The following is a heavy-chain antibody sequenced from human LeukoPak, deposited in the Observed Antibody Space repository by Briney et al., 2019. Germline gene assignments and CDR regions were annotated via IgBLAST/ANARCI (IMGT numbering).Heavy chain of an antibody. D-gene: IGHD3-10*01. V-gene: IGHV4-31*03. CDR3: ARRNDYGSGSLDFDY. CDR2: IYYSGST. Sequence: SETLSLTCTVSGGSISSGGYYWSWIRQHPEKGLEWIGYIYYSGSTYYNPSLKSRVTISVDTSKNQFSLKLSSVTAADTAVYYCARRNDYGSGSLDFDYWGQGTLVTVSS. J-gene: IGHJ4*02. CDR1: GGSISSGGYY.